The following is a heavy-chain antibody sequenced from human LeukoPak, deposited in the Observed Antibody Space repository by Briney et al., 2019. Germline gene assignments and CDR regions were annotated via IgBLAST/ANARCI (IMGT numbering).Heavy chain of an antibody. CDR1: GFTVSSNY. CDR3: ARERDPYDSSGYYSPNVDDAFDI. Sequence: GGSLRLSCAASGFTVSSNYMSWVRQAPGKGLEWVSVIYSGGNTYYADSVKGRFTISRDNSKNTLYLQMNSLRAEDTAVYYCARERDPYDSSGYYSPNVDDAFDIWGQGTMVTVSS. V-gene: IGHV3-66*01. J-gene: IGHJ3*02. D-gene: IGHD3-22*01. CDR2: IYSGGNT.